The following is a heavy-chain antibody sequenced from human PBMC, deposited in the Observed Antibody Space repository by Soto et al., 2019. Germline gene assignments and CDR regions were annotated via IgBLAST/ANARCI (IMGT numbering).Heavy chain of an antibody. CDR3: AHEAYCGGDCSAKFDY. J-gene: IGHJ4*02. D-gene: IGHD2-21*02. CDR1: GFSLSTSGVG. CDR2: IYWNDDK. Sequence: SGPTLVNPPQTLTLTCTFSGFSLSTSGVGVGWIRQPPGKALEWLALIYWNDDKRYSPSLKSRLTITKDTSKNQVVLTMTNMDPVDTATYYCAHEAYCGGDCSAKFDYWGQGTLVTVSS. V-gene: IGHV2-5*01.